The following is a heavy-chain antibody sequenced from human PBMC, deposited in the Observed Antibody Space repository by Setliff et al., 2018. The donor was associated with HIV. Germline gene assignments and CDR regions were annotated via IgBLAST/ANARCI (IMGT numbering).Heavy chain of an antibody. CDR3: ARDRSDYYNLPGYFDH. J-gene: IGHJ4*02. Sequence: KTSETLSLTCTVSGGSISSGTYYWSWIRQHPGKGLEWIGYIYYSGSTYYNPSLKSRVTISVGTSRNQFSLKLSSVTAADTAVYYCARDRSDYYNLPGYFDHWGQGTPVTVSS. CDR2: IYYSGST. CDR1: GGSISSGTYY. V-gene: IGHV4-31*03. D-gene: IGHD3-3*01.